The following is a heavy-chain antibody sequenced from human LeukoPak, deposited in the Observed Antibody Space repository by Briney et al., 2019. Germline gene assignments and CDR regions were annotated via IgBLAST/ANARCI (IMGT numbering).Heavy chain of an antibody. V-gene: IGHV3-7*03. Sequence: GGSLRLSCAASGFTFSSYWMSWVRQAPGKGLEWVANIKQDGSEKYYVDSVKGRFTISRDNSKNTLYLQMNSLRAEDTAVYYCAKDPWEPRRIDYWGQGTLVTVSS. J-gene: IGHJ4*02. CDR3: AKDPWEPRRIDY. D-gene: IGHD1-26*01. CDR1: GFTFSSYW. CDR2: IKQDGSEK.